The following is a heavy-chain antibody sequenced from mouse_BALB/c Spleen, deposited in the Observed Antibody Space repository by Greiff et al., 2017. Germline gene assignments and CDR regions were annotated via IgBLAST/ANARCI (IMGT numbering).Heavy chain of an antibody. D-gene: IGHD5-1*01. J-gene: IGHJ1*01. CDR2: INPSNGGT. CDR1: GYTFTSYY. CDR3: ARGGVQQLLHWYFDD. Sequence: VKLMESGAELVKPGASVKLSCKASGYTFTSYYMYWVKQRPGQGLEWIGEINPSNGGTNFNEKFKSKATLTVDKSSSTAYMQLSSLTSEDSAVYYCARGGVQQLLHWYFDDWGEGTTVTVSS. V-gene: IGHV1S81*02.